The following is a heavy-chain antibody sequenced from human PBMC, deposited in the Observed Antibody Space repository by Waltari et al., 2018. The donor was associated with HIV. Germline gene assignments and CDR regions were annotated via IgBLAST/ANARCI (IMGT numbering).Heavy chain of an antibody. V-gene: IGHV4-59*01. Sequence: QVQLQESGPGLVKPSETLSLTCTVSGGSISSYYWSWLRQPPGKGLEWIGYIYYSGSTNYNPSLKSRVTISVDTSKNQFSLKLSSVTAADTAVYYCARVGDSSGYYYVDYWGQGTLVTVSS. CDR2: IYYSGST. D-gene: IGHD3-22*01. CDR3: ARVGDSSGYYYVDY. CDR1: GGSISSYY. J-gene: IGHJ4*02.